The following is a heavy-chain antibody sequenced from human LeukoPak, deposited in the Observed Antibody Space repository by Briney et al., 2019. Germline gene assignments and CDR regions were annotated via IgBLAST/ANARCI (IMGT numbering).Heavy chain of an antibody. CDR3: ARDTIAVAGPWVQDDL. CDR2: IYYSGST. Sequence: PSETLSLTCTVSGGSISSYYWSWIRQPPGKGLEWIGYIYYSGSTNYNPSLKSRVTISVDTSKNQFSLKLSSVTAADTAVYYCARDTIAVAGPWVQDDLWGRGTLVTVSS. D-gene: IGHD6-19*01. CDR1: GGSISSYY. V-gene: IGHV4-59*12. J-gene: IGHJ2*01.